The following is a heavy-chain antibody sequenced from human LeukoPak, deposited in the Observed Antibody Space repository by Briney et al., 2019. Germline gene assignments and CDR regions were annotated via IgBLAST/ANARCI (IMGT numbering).Heavy chain of an antibody. D-gene: IGHD3-16*01. J-gene: IGHJ5*02. V-gene: IGHV3-30-3*01. CDR2: ISYDGSDK. Sequence: GGSLRLSCAASGFSFSTYALHWVRQTPGKGLEWVAVISYDGSDKYYADSVKGRFTISRDNSKNTLYLQMNSLKPEDTSVYYCARGQRGGLLPNWFDPWGQGTLVTVSP. CDR3: ARGQRGGLLPNWFDP. CDR1: GFSFSTYA.